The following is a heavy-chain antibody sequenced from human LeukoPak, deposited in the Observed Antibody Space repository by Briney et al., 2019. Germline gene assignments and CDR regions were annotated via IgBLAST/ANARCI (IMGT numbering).Heavy chain of an antibody. V-gene: IGHV1-8*01. CDR1: GYIFTSYD. Sequence: GASVKVSCMASGYIFTSYDINGLRQATGQGLEWMGWMNPNSGNTGYAQKFQGRVTMTRNTSISTAYMELSSLRSEDTAVYYCARPRRGSIAARGTFDYWGKGTLVTVSS. D-gene: IGHD6-6*01. J-gene: IGHJ4*02. CDR2: MNPNSGNT. CDR3: ARPRRGSIAARGTFDY.